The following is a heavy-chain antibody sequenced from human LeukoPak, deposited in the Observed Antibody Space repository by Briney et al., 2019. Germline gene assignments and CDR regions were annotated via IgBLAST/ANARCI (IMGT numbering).Heavy chain of an antibody. V-gene: IGHV3-21*01. D-gene: IGHD3-3*01. CDR1: GFTFSSYS. CDR2: ISSSSSYI. CDR3: AREAEEIFGVVISNNWFDP. Sequence: GGSLRLSCAASGFTFSSYSMNWVRQAPGKGLEWVSSISSSSSYIYYADSVKGRFTISRDNAKNSLYLQMNSLRAEDTAVYYCAREAEEIFGVVISNNWFDPRGQGTLVTVSS. J-gene: IGHJ5*02.